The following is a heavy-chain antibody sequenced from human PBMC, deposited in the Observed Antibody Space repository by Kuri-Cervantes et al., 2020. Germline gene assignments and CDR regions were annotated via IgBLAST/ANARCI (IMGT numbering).Heavy chain of an antibody. J-gene: IGHJ3*02. CDR2: ISSSSSYI. D-gene: IGHD6-19*01. Sequence: GGFLRLSCAAFGLAFGHYAMIWVRQAPGKGLEWVSSISSSSSYIYYADSVKGRFTISGDNAKNSLYLQMNSLRAEDTAVYYCARGYSGWSFDIWGQGTMVTVSS. V-gene: IGHV3-21*01. CDR1: GLAFGHYA. CDR3: ARGYSGWSFDI.